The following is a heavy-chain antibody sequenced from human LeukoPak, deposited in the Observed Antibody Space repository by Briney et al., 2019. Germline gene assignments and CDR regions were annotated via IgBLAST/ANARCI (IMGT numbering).Heavy chain of an antibody. V-gene: IGHV1-69*04. J-gene: IGHJ4*02. D-gene: IGHD6-6*01. CDR3: ARAGSVAARQRELDY. CDR1: GGTFSSYA. Sequence: SVKVSCKASGGTFSSYAISWVRQAPGQGLEWMGRIIPILGIANYAQKFQGRVTITADKSTSTAYMELSSLRSEDTAVYYCARAGSVAARQRELDYWGQGTLVTVS. CDR2: IIPILGIA.